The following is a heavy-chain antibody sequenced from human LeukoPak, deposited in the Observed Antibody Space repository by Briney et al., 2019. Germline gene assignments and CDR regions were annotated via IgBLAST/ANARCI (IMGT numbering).Heavy chain of an antibody. CDR1: GGTFSSYA. CDR2: IIPIFGTA. V-gene: IGHV1-69*06. D-gene: IGHD3-3*01. CDR3: ARDSLDYDFWSGYYGEYYYYYYMDV. Sequence: SVKVSCKASGGTFSSYAISWVRQAPGQGLEWMGGIIPIFGTANYAQKFQGRVTITADKSTSTAYMELSSLRSEDTAVYYCARDSLDYDFWSGYYGEYYYYYYMDVWGKGTTVTVSS. J-gene: IGHJ6*03.